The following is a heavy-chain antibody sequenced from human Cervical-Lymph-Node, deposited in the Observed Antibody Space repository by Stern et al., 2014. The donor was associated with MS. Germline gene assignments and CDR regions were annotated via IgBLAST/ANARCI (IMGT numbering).Heavy chain of an antibody. Sequence: VQLVESGAEVKRPGSSVKVSCRASGGPFSLYAISWVRQAPGQGLEGMGGMGPNFGTTNIAQDFQERVTMTADDSTKTAYMELSSLRSEDTAVYYCARGSGSYDFSGWFDPWGQGTLVTVSS. CDR1: GGPFSLYA. CDR2: MGPNFGTT. CDR3: ARGSGSYDFSGWFDP. J-gene: IGHJ5*02. D-gene: IGHD3-3*01. V-gene: IGHV1-69*01.